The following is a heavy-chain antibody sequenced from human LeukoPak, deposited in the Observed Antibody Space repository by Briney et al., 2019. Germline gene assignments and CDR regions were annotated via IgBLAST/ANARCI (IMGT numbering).Heavy chain of an antibody. CDR3: ARVAFGSSSGVYFDY. Sequence: GGSLRLSCAASGFTFSSYWMSWVRQAPGKGLEWVSNIKQDGSGKYYVDSVKGRFTISRDNAKNTLYLQMNSLTAEDTAVYYCARVAFGSSSGVYFDYWGQGTLVTVSS. CDR2: IKQDGSGK. J-gene: IGHJ4*02. V-gene: IGHV3-7*01. D-gene: IGHD6-6*01. CDR1: GFTFSSYW.